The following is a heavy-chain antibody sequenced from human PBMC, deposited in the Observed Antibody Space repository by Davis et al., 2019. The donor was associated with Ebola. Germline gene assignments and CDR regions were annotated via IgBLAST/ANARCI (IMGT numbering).Heavy chain of an antibody. J-gene: IGHJ4*02. Sequence: GGSLRLSCAASGFTFSTYSMNWVRQAPGKGLEWVSSISAGNTYISYADSVKGRFTISRDNANNFLYLHMNSLRVDDTAVYYCARDEGVVSLKVVYWGQGTLVTVSS. D-gene: IGHD3-3*01. CDR2: ISAGNTYI. CDR3: ARDEGVVSLKVVY. V-gene: IGHV3-21*01. CDR1: GFTFSTYS.